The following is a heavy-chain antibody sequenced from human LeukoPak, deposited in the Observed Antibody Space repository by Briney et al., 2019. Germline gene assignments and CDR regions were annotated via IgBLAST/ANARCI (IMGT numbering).Heavy chain of an antibody. CDR3: ATADDYGDYGGY. V-gene: IGHV1-24*01. Sequence: GASVKVSCKVSGYTLTELSMHWVRQAPGKGLGWMGGFDPEDGETIYAQKFQGRVTMTEDTSTDTAYMELSSLRSEDTAVYYCATADDYGDYGGYWGQGTLVTVSS. D-gene: IGHD4-17*01. CDR1: GYTLTELS. CDR2: FDPEDGET. J-gene: IGHJ4*02.